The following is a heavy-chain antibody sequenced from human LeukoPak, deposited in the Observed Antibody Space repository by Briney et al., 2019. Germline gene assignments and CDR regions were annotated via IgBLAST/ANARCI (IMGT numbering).Heavy chain of an antibody. CDR3: ARYYCSSTSCYVGWFDP. D-gene: IGHD2-2*01. J-gene: IGHJ5*02. CDR1: GFTFSSYA. V-gene: IGHV3-30-3*01. CDR2: ISYDGSNK. Sequence: GGSLRLSCAASGFTFSSYAMHWVRQAPGKGLEWVAVISYDGSNKYYADSVKGRFTISRDNSKNTLYLQMNSLRAEDTAVYYCARYYCSSTSCYVGWFDPWGQGTLVTVSS.